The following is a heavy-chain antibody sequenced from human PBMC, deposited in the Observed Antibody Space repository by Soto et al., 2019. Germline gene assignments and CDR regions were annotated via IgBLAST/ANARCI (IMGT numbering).Heavy chain of an antibody. D-gene: IGHD2-2*01. CDR2: ITSRGDKT. Sequence: EVQLLESGGDLVQPGGSLRLSCAASGFRLNNFAMAWVRQAPGKGLEWVSTITSRGDKTSYADSVKGRFIISRDNSKNMLYLQMNSLRVEDTALYYCARDCASTSCSVWRDWGQGTLVTVSS. CDR3: ARDCASTSCSVWRD. CDR1: GFRLNNFA. J-gene: IGHJ4*02. V-gene: IGHV3-23*01.